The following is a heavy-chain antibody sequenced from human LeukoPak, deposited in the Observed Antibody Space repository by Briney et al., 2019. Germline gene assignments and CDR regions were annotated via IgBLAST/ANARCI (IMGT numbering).Heavy chain of an antibody. CDR3: ASEKQGEAGFDY. V-gene: IGHV1-45*02. CDR2: ITPFNGNT. CDR1: GYTFTGYY. Sequence: SVKVSCKASGYTFTGYYMHWVRQAPGQALEWMGWITPFNGNTNYAQKFQDRVTITRDRSMSTAYMELSSLRSEDTAMYYCASEKQGEAGFDYWGQGTLVTVSS. D-gene: IGHD3-10*01. J-gene: IGHJ4*02.